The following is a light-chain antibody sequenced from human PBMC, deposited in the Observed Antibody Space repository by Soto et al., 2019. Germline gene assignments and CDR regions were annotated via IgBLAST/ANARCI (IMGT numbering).Light chain of an antibody. V-gene: IGKV3-20*01. J-gene: IGKJ1*01. CDR3: QQYMSSVT. CDR2: GAS. Sequence: EIVLTQSPGSLSLSPGQRATLSCRASQSVDTTFFAWYQKKPGQAPRLLIYGASKRATGIPDRFSGSGSGTDFTPIISRLEPEDFAVSYCQQYMSSVTFGQGTQVEIK. CDR1: QSVDTTF.